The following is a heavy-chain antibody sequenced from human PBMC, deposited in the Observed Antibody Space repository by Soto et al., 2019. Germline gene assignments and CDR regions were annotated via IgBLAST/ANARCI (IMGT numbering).Heavy chain of an antibody. V-gene: IGHV3-30*18. CDR2: ISFDGSNK. CDR3: AKDRVESGLGEVDY. CDR1: GFTFSTNG. D-gene: IGHD3-16*01. Sequence: QVQLVESGGGVVQPGRSLRLSCAASGFTFSTNGMHWVRQAPGKGLEWVAIISFDGSNKYYADSVKGRFTISRDNSKNTLYLQMNSLRAEDTAVYYCAKDRVESGLGEVDYWGQGTLVTVSS. J-gene: IGHJ4*02.